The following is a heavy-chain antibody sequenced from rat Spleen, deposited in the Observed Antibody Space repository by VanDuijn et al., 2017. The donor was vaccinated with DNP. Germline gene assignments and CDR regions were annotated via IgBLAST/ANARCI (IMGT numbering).Heavy chain of an antibody. V-gene: IGHV2-6*01. CDR1: GFSLTSYA. D-gene: IGHD1-12*02. Sequence: QVQLKESGPGLVQPSQTLSLSCTVSGFSLTSYAVAWVRQPPGKGLEWIAAVSSGGITYYNSALRSRLSISRDTSESQVFLEMNSLQTEDTAMYFCARSDYSDDSYYYGYFDYWGQGVMVTVSS. CDR3: ARSDYSDDSYYYGYFDY. CDR2: VSSGGIT. J-gene: IGHJ2*01.